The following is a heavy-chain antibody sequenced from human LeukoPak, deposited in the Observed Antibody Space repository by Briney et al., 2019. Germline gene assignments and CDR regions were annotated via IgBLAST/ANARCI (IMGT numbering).Heavy chain of an antibody. J-gene: IGHJ4*02. D-gene: IGHD2-15*01. V-gene: IGHV3-30-3*01. CDR2: ISHHASNQ. CDR3: ATQPCSGGSCYLGY. Sequence: PGGSLRLSCAASGFTFSNYAMHWVRQAPGKGLEWVAVISHHASNQYYADSVKGRFTISRDNSKNTLYLQMNSLRTEDTAVYYCATQPCSGGSCYLGYWGQGTLVTVSS. CDR1: GFTFSNYA.